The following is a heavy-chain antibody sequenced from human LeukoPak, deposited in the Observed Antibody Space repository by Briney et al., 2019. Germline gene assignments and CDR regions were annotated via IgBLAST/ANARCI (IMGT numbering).Heavy chain of an antibody. J-gene: IGHJ4*02. CDR2: ISDSGSTI. CDR3: ARGGASVRYYLDN. D-gene: IGHD3-10*01. CDR1: GFTFSDFY. Sequence: GGSLRLSCAASGFTFSDFYMSWIRQAPGKGLEWVSYISDSGSTIHYADSVEGRFTISRDNAKNSLHLQMNSLRVDDTAIYYCARGGASVRYYLDNWGQGTLVTVSS. V-gene: IGHV3-11*01.